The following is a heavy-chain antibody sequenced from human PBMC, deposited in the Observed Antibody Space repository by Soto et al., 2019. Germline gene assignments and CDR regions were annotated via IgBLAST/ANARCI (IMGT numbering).Heavy chain of an antibody. Sequence: SQTLSLTCVISGDSVSINSAACNWIRQSPSRGREWLGRTYYRSKWYSDYAASVESRITVNPDTSKNHFSLQLNSVTPEDTAVYYCARGEQYSGRIFDYWGQGTLGTVSS. CDR1: GDSVSINSAA. D-gene: IGHD1-26*01. CDR2: TYYRSKWYS. J-gene: IGHJ4*02. CDR3: ARGEQYSGRIFDY. V-gene: IGHV6-1*01.